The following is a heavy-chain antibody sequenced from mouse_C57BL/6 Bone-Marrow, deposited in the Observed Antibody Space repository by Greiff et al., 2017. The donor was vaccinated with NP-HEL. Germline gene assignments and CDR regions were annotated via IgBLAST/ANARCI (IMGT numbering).Heavy chain of an antibody. J-gene: IGHJ1*03. Sequence: VKLVESGAELARPGASVKMSCKASGYTFTSYTMHWVKQRPGQGLEWIGYINPSSGYTKYNQKFKDKATLTADKSSSTAYMQLSSLTSEDSAVYYCARSTTVVAPGDVWGTGTTVTVSS. V-gene: IGHV1-4*01. CDR2: INPSSGYT. CDR3: ARSTTVVAPGDV. CDR1: GYTFTSYT. D-gene: IGHD1-1*01.